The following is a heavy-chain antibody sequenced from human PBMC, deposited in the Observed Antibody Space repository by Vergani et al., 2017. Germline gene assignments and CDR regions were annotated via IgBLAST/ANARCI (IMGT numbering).Heavy chain of an antibody. J-gene: IGHJ6*02. Sequence: QVQLVESGGGVVQPGRSLRLSCAASGFTFSSYGMHWVRQAPGQGLEWVAVIWYYGSNKYYADSVKGRFTISRDNSKNTLYLQMNSLRAEDTAVYYCARASLAVAGILRRFGMDVWGQGTTVTVSS. D-gene: IGHD6-19*01. V-gene: IGHV3-33*01. CDR3: ARASLAVAGILRRFGMDV. CDR1: GFTFSSYG. CDR2: IWYYGSNK.